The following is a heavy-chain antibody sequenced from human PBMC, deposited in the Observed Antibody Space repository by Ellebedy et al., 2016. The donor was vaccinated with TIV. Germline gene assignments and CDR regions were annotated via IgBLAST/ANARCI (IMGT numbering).Heavy chain of an antibody. Sequence: GESLKISXAASGFTFSSYGMHWVRQAPGKGLEWVAVISYDGSNKYYADSVKGRFTISRDNSKNTLYLQMNSLRAEDTAVYYCAKGAEDNWNFSYWGQGTLVTVSS. CDR2: ISYDGSNK. V-gene: IGHV3-30*18. J-gene: IGHJ4*02. CDR1: GFTFSSYG. CDR3: AKGAEDNWNFSY. D-gene: IGHD1-1*01.